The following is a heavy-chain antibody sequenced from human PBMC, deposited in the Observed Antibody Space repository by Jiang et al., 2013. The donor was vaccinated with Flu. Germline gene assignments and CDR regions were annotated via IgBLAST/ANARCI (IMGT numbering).Heavy chain of an antibody. CDR3: ARDRLAGDRWFDP. V-gene: IGHV1-18*01. D-gene: IGHD3-16*01. CDR2: ISGYNGRT. Sequence: SWVRQAPGQGLEWMGWISGYNGRTSYAQKFQGRVTMTTDTSTNTAYMELKNLRSDDTAVYFCARDRLAGDRWFDPWGQGTPVTVSS. J-gene: IGHJ5*02.